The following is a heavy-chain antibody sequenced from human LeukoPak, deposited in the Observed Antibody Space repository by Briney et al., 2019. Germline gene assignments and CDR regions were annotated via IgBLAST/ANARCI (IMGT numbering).Heavy chain of an antibody. CDR2: TRNKAKSYTT. J-gene: IGHJ4*02. V-gene: IGHV3-72*01. CDR3: ARVTTLTDYYYDY. CDR1: GFTFSDHY. D-gene: IGHD4-17*01. Sequence: GGSLRLSCAASGFTFSDHYMDWVRQAPGKGLEWVGRTRNKAKSYTTEYAASVKGRFTISRDGSKSSLFLQMKSLKTEHTAVYYCARVTTLTDYYYDYWGQGTLVTVSS.